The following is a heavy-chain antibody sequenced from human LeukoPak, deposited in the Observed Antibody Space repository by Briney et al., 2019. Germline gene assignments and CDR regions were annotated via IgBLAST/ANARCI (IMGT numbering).Heavy chain of an antibody. V-gene: IGHV4-61*02. CDR1: GGSISSGSYY. D-gene: IGHD6-19*01. CDR2: IYTSGST. CDR3: ARGAGWYDAQYFQS. Sequence: SQTLSLTCTVSGGSISSGSYYWSWIRQPAGKGLEWIGRIYTSGSTNYNPSLKSRVTISVDTSKNQFSLRLRSVTAADTAVYYCARGAGWYDAQYFQSWGQGTLVIVSS. J-gene: IGHJ1*01.